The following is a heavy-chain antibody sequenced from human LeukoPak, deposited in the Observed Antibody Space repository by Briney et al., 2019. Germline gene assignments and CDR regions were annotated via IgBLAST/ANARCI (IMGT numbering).Heavy chain of an antibody. V-gene: IGHV3-23*01. Sequence: GGSLRLSCAASGFTFSSYAMSWVRQAPGKGLGWVSAISGSGGSTYYADSVKGRFSISRDNSKNTLYLQMNSLRAEDTAVYYCAKDLSGQRWINYFDYWGQGTLVTVSS. D-gene: IGHD2-15*01. CDR2: ISGSGGST. J-gene: IGHJ4*02. CDR1: GFTFSSYA. CDR3: AKDLSGQRWINYFDY.